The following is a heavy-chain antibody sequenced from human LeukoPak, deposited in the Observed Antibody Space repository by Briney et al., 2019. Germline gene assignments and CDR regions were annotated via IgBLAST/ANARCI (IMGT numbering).Heavy chain of an antibody. Sequence: PSETLSLTCAVYGGSFSSYYWGWIRQPPGKGLEWIGSIYYSGSTYYNPSLKSRVTISVDTSKNQFSLKLSSVTAADTAVYYCARRVGITFGGVIVGPWGQGTLVTVSS. D-gene: IGHD3-16*02. CDR2: IYYSGST. J-gene: IGHJ5*02. V-gene: IGHV4-39*01. CDR3: ARRVGITFGGVIVGP. CDR1: GGSFSSYY.